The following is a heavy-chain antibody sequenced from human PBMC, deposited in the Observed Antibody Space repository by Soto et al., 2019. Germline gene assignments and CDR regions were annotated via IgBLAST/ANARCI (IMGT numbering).Heavy chain of an antibody. D-gene: IGHD2-21*01. CDR2: IFSSGTT. CDR3: ARVPSPLDCYCATDV. J-gene: IGHJ6*02. V-gene: IGHV4-30-4*02. Sequence: SETRSLTRTVPGDSIGSGNQYWSWIRQPPGKGLEWIGYIFSSGTTYYNPPLKSRLTMTLDTAQDQFALKLSSVPAADTAVYFCARVPSPLDCYCATDVGSQGTTVNVSS. CDR1: GDSIGSGNQY.